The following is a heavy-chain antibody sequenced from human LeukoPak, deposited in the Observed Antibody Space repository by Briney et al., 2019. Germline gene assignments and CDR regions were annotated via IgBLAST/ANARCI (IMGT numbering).Heavy chain of an antibody. J-gene: IGHJ4*02. CDR3: ARSFGELLNIHYFDY. Sequence: PSETLSLTCTVSGGSISSYYWSWIRQPAGKGLEWIGRIYTSGSTYYNPSLKSRVTISVDTSKNQFSLKLSSVTAADTAVYYCARSFGELLNIHYFDYWGQGTLVTVSS. D-gene: IGHD3-10*01. CDR2: IYTSGST. CDR1: GGSISSYY. V-gene: IGHV4-4*07.